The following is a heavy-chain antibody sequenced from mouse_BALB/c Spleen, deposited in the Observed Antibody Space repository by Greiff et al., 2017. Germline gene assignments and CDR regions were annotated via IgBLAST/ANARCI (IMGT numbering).Heavy chain of an antibody. D-gene: IGHD1-1*01. CDR1: GFTFSSFG. J-gene: IGHJ2*01. V-gene: IGHV5-17*02. CDR2: ISSGSSTI. CDR3: ARGDYYGSPYFDY. Sequence: EVKLMESGGGLVQPGGSRKLSCAASGFTFSSFGMHWVRQAPEKGLEWVAYISSGSSTIYYADTVKGRFTISRDNPKNTLFLQMISLRSEDTAMYYCARGDYYGSPYFDYWGQGTTLTVSS.